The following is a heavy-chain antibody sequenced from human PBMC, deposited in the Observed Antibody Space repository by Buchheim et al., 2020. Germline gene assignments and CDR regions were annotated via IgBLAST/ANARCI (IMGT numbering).Heavy chain of an antibody. CDR2: INHSGST. CDR1: GGSFSGYY. Sequence: QVQLQQWGAGLLKPSETLSLTCAVYGGSFSGYYWSWIRQPPGKGLEWIGEINHSGSTNYNPPLNSRVIISVDTSKNPFSLKLSSVTAADTAVYYCARRIVVPAAILGYYFDYWGQGTL. J-gene: IGHJ4*02. CDR3: ARRIVVPAAILGYYFDY. D-gene: IGHD2-2*01. V-gene: IGHV4-34*01.